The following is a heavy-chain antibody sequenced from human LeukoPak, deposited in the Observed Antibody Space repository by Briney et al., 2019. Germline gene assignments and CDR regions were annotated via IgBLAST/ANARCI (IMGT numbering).Heavy chain of an antibody. Sequence: SETLSLTCPVSGGSISSYYWSWIRQPPGKGLEWIGYIYYSGSTNYNPSLKSRVTISVDTSKNQFSLKLSSVTAADTAVYYCARVRVRGVIIDYWGQGTLVTVSS. J-gene: IGHJ4*02. CDR3: ARVRVRGVIIDY. V-gene: IGHV4-59*01. CDR1: GGSISSYY. CDR2: IYYSGST. D-gene: IGHD3-10*01.